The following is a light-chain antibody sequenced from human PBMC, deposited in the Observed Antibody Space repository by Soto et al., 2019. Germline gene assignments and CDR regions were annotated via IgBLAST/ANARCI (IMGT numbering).Light chain of an antibody. V-gene: IGLV2-11*01. CDR2: AVN. Sequence: QSVLTQPRPVSGSPGQSVTISCTGTRNDVGGYTSVSWYQQHPGKTPKLIISAVNKRPSGVPDRFSGSKSGNTASLTISGLQAEDEADYFCCSYAGSYTYVFGSGTKLTVL. CDR1: RNDVGGYTS. J-gene: IGLJ1*01. CDR3: CSYAGSYTYV.